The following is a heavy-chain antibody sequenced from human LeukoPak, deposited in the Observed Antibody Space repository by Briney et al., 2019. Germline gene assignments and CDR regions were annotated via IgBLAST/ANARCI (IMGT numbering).Heavy chain of an antibody. CDR2: IYYSGST. V-gene: IGHV4-39*01. CDR3: ARLCDTAMEYYFYY. CDR1: GGSISSSSYY. Sequence: SETLSLTCTVSGGSISSSSYYWGWIRQPPGKGLEWIGSIYYSGSTYYNPSLKSRVTISVDTSKNQFSLKLSSVTAADTAVYYCARLCDTAMEYYFYYWGQGTLVTVSS. J-gene: IGHJ4*02. D-gene: IGHD5-18*01.